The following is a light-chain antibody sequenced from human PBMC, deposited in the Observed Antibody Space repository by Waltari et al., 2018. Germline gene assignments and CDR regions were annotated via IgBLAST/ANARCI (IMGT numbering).Light chain of an antibody. V-gene: IGLV1-51*01. CDR1: ISSLGSNS. J-gene: IGLJ1*01. CDR3: ATWDSSLSLYV. CDR2: END. Sequence: QSALTQPPSVSAAPGQKVTISCSGTISSLGSNSVSWYQQLPQPAPKLVIFENDKRPSDIPARFSGSKSGTSATLGITGLQTGDEADYYCATWDSSLSLYVFGTGTKITVL.